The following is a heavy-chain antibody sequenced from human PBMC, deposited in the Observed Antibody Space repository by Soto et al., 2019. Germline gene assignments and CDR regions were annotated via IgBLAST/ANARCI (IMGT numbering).Heavy chain of an antibody. Sequence: GASVKVSCKASGYTFTSYAMHWVRQAPGQRLEWMGWINAGNGNTKYSQKFQGRVTITRDTSASTAYMELSSLRSEDTAVYYCAIGLNGYLHYFDYWGQGTLVTVSS. V-gene: IGHV1-3*01. CDR2: INAGNGNT. CDR1: GYTFTSYA. CDR3: AIGLNGYLHYFDY. J-gene: IGHJ4*02. D-gene: IGHD5-18*01.